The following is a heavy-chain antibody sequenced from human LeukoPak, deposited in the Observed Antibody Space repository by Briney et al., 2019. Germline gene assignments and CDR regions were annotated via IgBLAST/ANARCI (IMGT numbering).Heavy chain of an antibody. CDR2: IIPILGIA. CDR1: GFTFSSYA. Sequence: GGSLRLSCAASGFTFSSYAISWVRQAPGQGLEWMGRIIPILGIANYAQKFQGRVTITADKSTSTAYMGLSSLRSEDTAVYYCARVEYDFWSGSRKGDAFDIWGQGTMVTVSS. D-gene: IGHD3-3*01. V-gene: IGHV1-69*04. J-gene: IGHJ3*02. CDR3: ARVEYDFWSGSRKGDAFDI.